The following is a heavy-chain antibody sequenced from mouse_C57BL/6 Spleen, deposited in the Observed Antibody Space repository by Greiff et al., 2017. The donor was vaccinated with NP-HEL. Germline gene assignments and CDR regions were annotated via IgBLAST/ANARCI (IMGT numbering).Heavy chain of an antibody. Sequence: VQLQQPGAELVKPGASVKLSCKASGYTFTSYWMQWVKQRPGQGLEWIGEIDPSDSYTNYNQKFKGKATLTVDTSSSTAYMQLSSLTSEDSAVYYCVGYYYGSSYYFDYWGQGTTLTVSS. CDR3: VGYYYGSSYYFDY. J-gene: IGHJ2*01. V-gene: IGHV1-50*01. CDR1: GYTFTSYW. CDR2: IDPSDSYT. D-gene: IGHD1-1*01.